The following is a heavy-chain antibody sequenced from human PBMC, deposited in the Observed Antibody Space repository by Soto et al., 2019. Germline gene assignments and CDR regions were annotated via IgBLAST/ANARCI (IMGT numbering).Heavy chain of an antibody. V-gene: IGHV4-59*08. Sequence: SETLSLTCSVPGGSIRSHNWSWIRQPPGKGLEWIGCMYYSAITEYNPSLKSRVTISADTSNNHLSLKLSSVTAADTAVYYCARHLFDSWKGYPYHYYMEVWGKGTSVTVSS. CDR3: ARHLFDSWKGYPYHYYMEV. D-gene: IGHD3-3*01. J-gene: IGHJ6*03. CDR2: MYYSAIT. CDR1: GGSIRSHN.